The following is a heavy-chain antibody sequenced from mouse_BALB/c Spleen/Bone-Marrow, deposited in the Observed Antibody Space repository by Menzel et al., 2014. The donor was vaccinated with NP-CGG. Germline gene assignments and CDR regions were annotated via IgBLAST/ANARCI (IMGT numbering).Heavy chain of an antibody. Sequence: QVQLQQSGAEVMRPGSSVNISCKASGYALSNYGMNWVKQRPGQGLEWIGQIYPGDGDTNYNGKFKGRVTLTADKSSSTAYMQLSSLTSEDSAVYFCASVYYYGRGYAMDYWGQGTSVTVSS. CDR1: GYALSNYG. CDR2: IYPGDGDT. CDR3: ASVYYYGRGYAMDY. D-gene: IGHD1-1*01. V-gene: IGHV1-80*01. J-gene: IGHJ4*01.